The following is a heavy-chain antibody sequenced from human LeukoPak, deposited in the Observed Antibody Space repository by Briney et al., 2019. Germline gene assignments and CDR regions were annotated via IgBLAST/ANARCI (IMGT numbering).Heavy chain of an antibody. V-gene: IGHV1-69*13. D-gene: IGHD4-17*01. Sequence: SVKVSCKASGGTFSSYAISWVRQAPGRGLEWMGGIIPIFGTANYAQKFQGRVTITADESTSTAYMELSSLRSEDTAVYYCARDPRDYGENYYYYYMDVWGKGTAVTVSS. CDR2: IIPIFGTA. CDR1: GGTFSSYA. J-gene: IGHJ6*03. CDR3: ARDPRDYGENYYYYYMDV.